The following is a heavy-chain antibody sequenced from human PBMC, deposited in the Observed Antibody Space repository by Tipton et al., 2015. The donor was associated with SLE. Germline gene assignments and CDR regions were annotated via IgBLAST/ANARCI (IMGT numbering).Heavy chain of an antibody. J-gene: IGHJ6*02. Sequence: TLSLTCAVSGYSISSGYYWGWIRQPPGKGLEWIGSIYHSGSTYYNPSLKSRVTISVDTSKNQFSLKLSSVTAADTAVYYCARDFLGSSYYYGMDVWGQGTTVTVSS. D-gene: IGHD6-6*01. CDR1: GYSISSGYY. CDR3: ARDFLGSSYYYGMDV. V-gene: IGHV4-38-2*02. CDR2: IYHSGST.